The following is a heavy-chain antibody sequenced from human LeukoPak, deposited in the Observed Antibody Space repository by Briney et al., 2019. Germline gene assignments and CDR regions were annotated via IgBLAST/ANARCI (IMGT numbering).Heavy chain of an antibody. Sequence: GGSLRLSCAASGFTFSSYGMHWVRQAPGKGLEWVAVIWYDGSNKYYADSVKGRFTIPRDNSKNTLYLQMNSLRAEDTAVYYCARGGDHLWWFDTWGQGTLVTVSS. CDR1: GFTFSSYG. V-gene: IGHV3-33*01. J-gene: IGHJ5*02. D-gene: IGHD2-21*02. CDR2: IWYDGSNK. CDR3: ARGGDHLWWFDT.